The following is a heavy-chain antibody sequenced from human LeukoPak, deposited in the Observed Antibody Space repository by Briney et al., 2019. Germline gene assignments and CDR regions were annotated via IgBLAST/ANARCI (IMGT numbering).Heavy chain of an antibody. V-gene: IGHV1-46*01. D-gene: IGHD3-22*01. Sequence: ASVKVSCKASGYTFTSCYMHWVRQAPGQGLERMGIINPSGGSTSYAQKFQGRVTMTRDTSTSTVYMELSSLRSEDTAVYYCARGLYYYDSSVGAFDIWGQGTMVTVSS. CDR3: ARGLYYYDSSVGAFDI. J-gene: IGHJ3*02. CDR1: GYTFTSCY. CDR2: INPSGGST.